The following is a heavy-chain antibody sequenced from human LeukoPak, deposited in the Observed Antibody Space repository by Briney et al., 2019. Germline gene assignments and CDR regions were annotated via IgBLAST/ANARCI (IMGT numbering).Heavy chain of an antibody. CDR2: MNQDSSER. J-gene: IGHJ4*02. CDR1: GFLFSNSW. CDR3: VKDRGYSTFDY. V-gene: IGHV3-7*03. D-gene: IGHD4-23*01. Sequence: GGSLRLSCEASGFLFSNSWMSWVRQAPGKGLEWVANMNQDSSERNYVDSVKGRLTISRDTAKGSLYLQMNGLRAEDTAVYFCVKDRGYSTFDYWGQGTLVTVSS.